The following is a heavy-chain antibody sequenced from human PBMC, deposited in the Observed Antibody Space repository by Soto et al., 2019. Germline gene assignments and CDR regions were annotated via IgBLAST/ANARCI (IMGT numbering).Heavy chain of an antibody. V-gene: IGHV1-8*01. J-gene: IGHJ6*04. CDR1: GYTFTSYD. CDR3: ARWVLGRYPMDV. CDR2: MNPNSGNT. Sequence: ASVKVSCKASGYTFTSYDINWVRQATGQGLEWMGWMNPNSGNTGYAQKFQGRVTMTRNTSISTAYMELSSLRSEDTAVYYCARWVLGRYPMDVWGKGTTVTVSS. D-gene: IGHD3-9*01.